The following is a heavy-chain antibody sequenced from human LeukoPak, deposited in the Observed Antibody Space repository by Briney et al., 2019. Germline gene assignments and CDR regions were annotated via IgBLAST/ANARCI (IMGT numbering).Heavy chain of an antibody. D-gene: IGHD1-26*01. CDR3: AKGNLGATAFDY. J-gene: IGHJ4*02. CDR2: ISWNSGSI. V-gene: IGHV3-9*01. CDR1: GFTFSSYW. Sequence: GGSLRLSCAASGFTFSSYWMNWARQAPGKGLEWVSGISWNSGSIGYADSVKGRFTISRDNAKNSLYLQMNSLRAEDTALYYCAKGNLGATAFDYWGQGTLVTVSS.